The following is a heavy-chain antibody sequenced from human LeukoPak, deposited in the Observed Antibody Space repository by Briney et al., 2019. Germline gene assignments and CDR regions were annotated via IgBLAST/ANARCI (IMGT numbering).Heavy chain of an antibody. J-gene: IGHJ4*02. CDR1: GGSISSYY. D-gene: IGHD2-2*02. Sequence: SETLSLTCTVSGGSISSYYWSWIRQPPGKGLEWIGYIYYSGSTNYNPSLKSRVTISVDTSKNQFSLKLSSVTAADTAVYYCARTRIVVVPAAILYYFDYWGQGTLVTASS. CDR2: IYYSGST. V-gene: IGHV4-59*01. CDR3: ARTRIVVVPAAILYYFDY.